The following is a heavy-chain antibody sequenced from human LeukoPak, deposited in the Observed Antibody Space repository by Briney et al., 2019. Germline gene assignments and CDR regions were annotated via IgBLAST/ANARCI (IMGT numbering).Heavy chain of an antibody. CDR2: ISSSSSYI. V-gene: IGHV3-21*01. CDR3: ARATTYYYDSSGPDDY. D-gene: IGHD3-22*01. Sequence: GGSLRLSCAASGFTFITYSMNWVRQAPGKGLEWVSSISSSSSYIYYADSVKGRFTISRDNAKNSLYLQMNSLRAEDTAVYYCARATTYYYDSSGPDDYWGQGTLVTVSS. J-gene: IGHJ4*02. CDR1: GFTFITYS.